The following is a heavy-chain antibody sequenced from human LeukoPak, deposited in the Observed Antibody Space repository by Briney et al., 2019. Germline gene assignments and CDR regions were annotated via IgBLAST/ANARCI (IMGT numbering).Heavy chain of an antibody. D-gene: IGHD1-26*01. CDR3: ARDLVGAIAHGFDY. CDR2: ISGSGDST. J-gene: IGHJ4*02. Sequence: GGSLRLSCAASGFTFSNYAMSWVRQAPGKGLEWVSAISGSGDSTYYADSVKGRFTISRDISKNTLYLQMNSLRAEDTAVYYCARDLVGAIAHGFDYWGQGTLVTVSS. V-gene: IGHV3-23*01. CDR1: GFTFSNYA.